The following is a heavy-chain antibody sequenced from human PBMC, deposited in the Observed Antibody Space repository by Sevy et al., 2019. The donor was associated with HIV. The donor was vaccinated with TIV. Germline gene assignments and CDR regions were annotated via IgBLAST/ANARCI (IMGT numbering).Heavy chain of an antibody. V-gene: IGHV4-39*01. CDR2: IYYSGST. CDR1: GGSISSSSYY. CDR3: ARRQESLYYDSSGYYEGHFDY. D-gene: IGHD3-22*01. Sequence: SETLSLTCTVSGGSISSSSYYWGWIRQPPGKGLEWIGSIYYSGSTYYNPSLKSGVTISVDTSKNQFSLKLSSVTAADTAVYYCARRQESLYYDSSGYYEGHFDYWGQGTLVTVSS. J-gene: IGHJ4*02.